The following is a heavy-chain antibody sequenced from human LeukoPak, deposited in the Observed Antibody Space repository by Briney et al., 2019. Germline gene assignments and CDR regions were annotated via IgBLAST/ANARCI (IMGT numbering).Heavy chain of an antibody. V-gene: IGHV3-48*01. D-gene: IGHD3-10*01. Sequence: WGYLTLYCSASGFTFSSYSLMRLRPAPGMGLEWVSYISSSSRTIYYEDSVKGRFTISRDYAENSLYLQMNSLRAEDTCVYYCARVDWVGELISPRVAFDIWGQGTMVTVSS. CDR1: GFTFSSYS. CDR2: ISSSSRTI. CDR3: ARVDWVGELISPRVAFDI. J-gene: IGHJ3*02.